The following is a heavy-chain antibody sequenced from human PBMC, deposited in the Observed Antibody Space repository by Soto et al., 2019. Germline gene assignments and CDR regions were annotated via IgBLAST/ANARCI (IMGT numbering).Heavy chain of an antibody. CDR1: GFSFRTSGVG. V-gene: IGHV2-5*02. D-gene: IGHD3-3*01. CDR2: IYWDDDR. Sequence: QVTLKESGPTQVKPTQTLTLTCTFSGFSFRTSGVGVGWIRQPPGKALEWLALIYWDDDRRYSPSLKDRLTITKDTSKSQVVLTMTNVDTADTVSYYCAERWGGYGVVTPFKYWGQGITVTVSS. CDR3: AERWGGYGVVTPFKY. J-gene: IGHJ4*02.